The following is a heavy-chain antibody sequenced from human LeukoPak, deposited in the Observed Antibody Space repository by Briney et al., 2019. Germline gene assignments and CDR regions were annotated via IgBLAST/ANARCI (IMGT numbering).Heavy chain of an antibody. D-gene: IGHD6-19*01. Sequence: SETLSLTCAVSGGSISSGGYSWRWIRQPPGKGLEWIGYIYYSGSTYYNPSLKNRVTISVDTSKNQFSLKLSSVTAADTAVYYCARNIAVAGRGDYMDVWGKGTTVTISS. CDR1: GGSISSGGYS. CDR3: ARNIAVAGRGDYMDV. J-gene: IGHJ6*03. V-gene: IGHV4-30-2*03. CDR2: IYYSGST.